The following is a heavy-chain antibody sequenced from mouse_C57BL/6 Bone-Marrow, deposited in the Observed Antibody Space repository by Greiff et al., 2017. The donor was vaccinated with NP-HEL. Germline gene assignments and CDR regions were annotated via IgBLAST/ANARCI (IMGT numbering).Heavy chain of an antibody. CDR3: AKIPEGYFDY. J-gene: IGHJ2*01. Sequence: DVQLVESGGGLVQPGGSLKLSCAASGFTFSDYYMYWVRQTPEKRLEWVAYISNGGGSTYYPDTVKGRFTISRDNAKNTLYLQMSRLKSEDTAMYYCAKIPEGYFDYWGQGTTLTVSS. CDR2: ISNGGGST. V-gene: IGHV5-12*01. CDR1: GFTFSDYY.